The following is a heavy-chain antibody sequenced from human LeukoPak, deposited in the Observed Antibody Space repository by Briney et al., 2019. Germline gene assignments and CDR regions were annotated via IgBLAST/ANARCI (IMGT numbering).Heavy chain of an antibody. J-gene: IGHJ4*02. D-gene: IGHD6-13*01. Sequence: GGSLRLSCAASGFTFSSYAMSWVRQAPGKGLEWVSVISGSGGSTYYADSVKGRFTISRDNSKNTLYLQINSLRPEDTAVYYCAREVYSSSWTYYFDYWGQGTLVTVSS. V-gene: IGHV3-23*01. CDR1: GFTFSSYA. CDR3: AREVYSSSWTYYFDY. CDR2: ISGSGGST.